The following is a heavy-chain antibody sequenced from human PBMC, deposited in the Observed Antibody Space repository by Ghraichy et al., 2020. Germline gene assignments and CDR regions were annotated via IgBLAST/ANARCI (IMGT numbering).Heavy chain of an antibody. J-gene: IGHJ2*01. CDR1: GFTFSSYA. D-gene: IGHD6-13*01. V-gene: IGHV3-23*01. CDR2: ISGFGGST. CDR3: AKDTRIAAAGTSTYWSFDL. Sequence: GGSLRLSCAASGFTFSSYAMSWVRQAPGKGLEWVSAISGFGGSTYYADSVKGRFTISRDNSKNTLYLQMNSLRAEDTAVYYCAKDTRIAAAGTSTYWSFDLWGRGTLVTVSS.